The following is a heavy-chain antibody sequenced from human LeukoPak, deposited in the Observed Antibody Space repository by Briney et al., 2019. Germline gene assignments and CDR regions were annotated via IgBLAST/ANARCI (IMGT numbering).Heavy chain of an antibody. V-gene: IGHV1-69*17. J-gene: IGHJ4*02. CDR3: ARDGEMAAIYFDY. CDR2: IIPIVGIA. Sequence: SVKLSCKASGGTFSTYPISWVRQAPGQGLEWMGGIIPIVGIANYAQKFRGRVTITADKSTNTAYMELSSLRSEDTAVYYCARDGEMAAIYFDYWGQGTLVTVSS. D-gene: IGHD5-24*01. CDR1: GGTFSTYP.